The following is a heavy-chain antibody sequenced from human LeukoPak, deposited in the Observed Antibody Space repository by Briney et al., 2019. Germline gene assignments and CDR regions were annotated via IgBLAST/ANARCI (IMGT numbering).Heavy chain of an antibody. J-gene: IGHJ4*02. CDR3: ARDGGSGNPRFDS. CDR2: IYSGGKT. Sequence: GGSLRLSCAASGFTVSSNYMSWVRQAPGKGLEWVSVIYSGGKTYYADSVKGRFTISRDNSKNTLHLQMNSLRAEDTAVYYCARDGGSGNPRFDSWGQGTLVTVSS. D-gene: IGHD3-10*01. V-gene: IGHV3-53*01. CDR1: GFTVSSNY.